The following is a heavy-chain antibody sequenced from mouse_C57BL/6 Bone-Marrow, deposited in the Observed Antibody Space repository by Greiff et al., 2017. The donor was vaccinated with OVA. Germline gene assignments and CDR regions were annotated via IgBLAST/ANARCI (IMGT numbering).Heavy chain of an antibody. J-gene: IGHJ4*01. V-gene: IGHV5-6*02. CDR2: ISSGGSYT. CDR3: ARRPLEGYAMDY. Sequence: DVMLVESGGDLVKPGGSLKLSCAASGFTFSSYGMSWVRQTPDKRLEWVATISSGGSYTYYPDSVKGRFTISRDNAKNTLYLQMSSLKSEDTAMYYCARRPLEGYAMDYWGQGTSVTVSS. CDR1: GFTFSSYG. D-gene: IGHD2-10*02.